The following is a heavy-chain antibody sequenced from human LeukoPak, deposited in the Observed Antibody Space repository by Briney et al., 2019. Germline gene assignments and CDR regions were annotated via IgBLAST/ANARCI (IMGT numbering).Heavy chain of an antibody. J-gene: IGHJ3*02. V-gene: IGHV1-8*01. CDR1: GYTFTSYD. Sequence: ASVKVSCKASGYTFTSYDIHWVRQATGQGLEWMGWMNPNSGNTGYAQKFQGRVTMTRNTSISTAYMELSSLRSEDTAVYYCARAGFYSGYDSLDAFDIWGQGTMVTVSS. CDR2: MNPNSGNT. D-gene: IGHD5-12*01. CDR3: ARAGFYSGYDSLDAFDI.